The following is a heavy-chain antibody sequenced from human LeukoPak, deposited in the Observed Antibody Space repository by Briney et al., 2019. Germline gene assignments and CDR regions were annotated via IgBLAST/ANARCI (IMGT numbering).Heavy chain of an antibody. J-gene: IGHJ6*03. V-gene: IGHV1-69*06. CDR2: IISVLGTA. CDR3: AKQGEIRQDYYMVV. D-gene: IGHD1/OR15-1a*01. CDR1: GGSISRYG. Sequence: SVQVSCKASGGSISRYGISWVRQAPGQGHARMGRIISVLGTANYAQKFQDRVTITADIASNTAYMELTSLTSEDTAVYFCAKQGEIRQDYYMVVWGNGTTVTVSS.